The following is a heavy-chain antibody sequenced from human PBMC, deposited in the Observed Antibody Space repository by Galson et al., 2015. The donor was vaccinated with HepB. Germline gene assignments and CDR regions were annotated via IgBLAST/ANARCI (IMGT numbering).Heavy chain of an antibody. CDR2: IDWDDDK. V-gene: IGHV2-70*01. Sequence: PALVKPTQTLTLTCTFSGFSLSTSGMCVSWIRQPPGKALEWLALIDWDDDKYYSTSLKTRLTISKDTSKNQVVLTMTNMDPVDTATYYCARIDRSGSYYVDGAFDIWGQGTMVTVSS. CDR3: ARIDRSGSYYVDGAFDI. CDR1: GFSLSTSGMC. D-gene: IGHD1-26*01. J-gene: IGHJ3*02.